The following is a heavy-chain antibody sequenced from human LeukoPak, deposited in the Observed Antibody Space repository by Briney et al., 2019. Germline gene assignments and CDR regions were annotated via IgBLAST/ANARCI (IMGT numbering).Heavy chain of an antibody. J-gene: IGHJ4*02. Sequence: GGSLRLSCAASGFTFSSYSMNWVRQAPGKGLEWVSSISSSSSKNYYAESVKGRFTISRDNAQNSLYLQMNRLRAEDTAVYYCARDNHFYGSGSYYPGFDYWGQGTLVTVSS. D-gene: IGHD3-10*01. CDR1: GFTFSSYS. V-gene: IGHV3-21*01. CDR2: ISSSSSKN. CDR3: ARDNHFYGSGSYYPGFDY.